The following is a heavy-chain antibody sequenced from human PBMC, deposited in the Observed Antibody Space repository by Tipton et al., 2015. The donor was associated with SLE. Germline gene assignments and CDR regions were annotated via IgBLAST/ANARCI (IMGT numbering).Heavy chain of an antibody. CDR3: AKEGGFGDNWNNGMDV. V-gene: IGHV3-23*01. Sequence: GSLRLSCVASGFTFSNHAMNWVRQPPGKGLEWVSSITAIGGDTFYADSVKGRFTISRDNSKSALFLQMNSLRAEDTAVYYCAKEGGFGDNWNNGMDVWGQGTTVTVSS. CDR2: ITAIGGDT. CDR1: GFTFSNHA. D-gene: IGHD1/OR15-1a*01. J-gene: IGHJ6*02.